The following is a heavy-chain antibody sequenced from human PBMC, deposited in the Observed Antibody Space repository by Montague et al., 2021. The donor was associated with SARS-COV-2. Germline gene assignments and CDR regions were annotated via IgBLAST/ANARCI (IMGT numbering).Heavy chain of an antibody. D-gene: IGHD5-24*01. CDR2: IYYTGNT. CDR3: ARTHAERHQDY. CDR1: GGTISGYN. J-gene: IGHJ4*02. V-gene: IGHV4-59*01. Sequence: SETLSLTCSASGGTISGYNWSWLRQPPGKGLEWIAYIYYTGNTRYNPSLQSRVTISTDMSKNQFSLKVTSVSAADTAVYYCARTHAERHQDYWGQGTLSPSPQ.